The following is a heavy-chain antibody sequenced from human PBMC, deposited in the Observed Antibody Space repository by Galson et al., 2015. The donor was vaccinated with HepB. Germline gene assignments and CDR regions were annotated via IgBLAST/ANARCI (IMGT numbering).Heavy chain of an antibody. V-gene: IGHV3-15*07. CDR1: GFTFSNAW. CDR3: TPTVGFDAFDI. Sequence: SLRLSCAASGFTFSNAWMNWVRQAPGKGLEWVGRIKSKTDGGTTDYAAPVKGRFTISRDDSKNALYLQMNSLKTEDTAVYYCTPTVGFDAFDIWGQGTMVTVSS. J-gene: IGHJ3*02. D-gene: IGHD1-26*01. CDR2: IKSKTDGGTT.